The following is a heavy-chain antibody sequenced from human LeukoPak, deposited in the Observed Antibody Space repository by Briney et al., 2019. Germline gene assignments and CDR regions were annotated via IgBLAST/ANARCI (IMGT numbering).Heavy chain of an antibody. CDR2: INSDGSST. CDR3: ARGRRSYYFDY. J-gene: IGHJ4*02. V-gene: IGHV3-74*01. Sequence: GGSLRLSCAAPGFTFSNYWMHWVRQAPGKGLVWVSRINSDGSSTSYADSVKGRFTISRDNAKNTLYLQMNSLRAEDTAVYYCARGRRSYYFDYWGQGTLVTVSS. CDR1: GFTFSNYW.